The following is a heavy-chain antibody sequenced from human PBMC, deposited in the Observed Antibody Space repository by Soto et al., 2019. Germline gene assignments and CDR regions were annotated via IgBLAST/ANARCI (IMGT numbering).Heavy chain of an antibody. Sequence: ASVTVSCKASGYTFTSYAIHWVRQAPGQRLEWMGWINAGNGNTKYSQKFQDRVTITRDTSASTAYMELNSLRAEDTAVYYCARGSTGLYFDYWGQGTLVTVSS. D-gene: IGHD2-2*01. CDR2: INAGNGNT. J-gene: IGHJ4*02. CDR1: GYTFTSYA. CDR3: ARGSTGLYFDY. V-gene: IGHV1-3*01.